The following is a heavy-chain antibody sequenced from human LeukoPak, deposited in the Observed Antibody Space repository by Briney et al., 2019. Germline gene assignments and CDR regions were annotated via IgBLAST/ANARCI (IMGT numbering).Heavy chain of an antibody. CDR1: GYTFAKYD. V-gene: IGHV1-8*01. Sequence: ASVTVSCKASGYTFAKYDINWVRQATGQGLEWMGWVNFNSGKTAYAQKFQGRVTMTRDTTISTAYMELRSLKSEDTAVYYCARGSYYFDFWGQGSLVTVSS. CDR2: VNFNSGKT. J-gene: IGHJ4*02. CDR3: ARGSYYFDF.